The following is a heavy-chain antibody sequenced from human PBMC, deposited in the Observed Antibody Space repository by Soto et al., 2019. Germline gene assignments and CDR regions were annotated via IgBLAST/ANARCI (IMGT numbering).Heavy chain of an antibody. J-gene: IGHJ4*02. CDR3: ARGDNILYFDY. V-gene: IGHV4-31*03. D-gene: IGHD2-2*02. CDR1: GGSISSGGYY. CDR2: IYYSGST. Sequence: PSETLSLTCTVSGGSISSGGYYWSWIRQHPGKGLEWIGYIYYSGSTYYNPSLKSRVTISVDTSKNQFSLKLSSVTAADTAVYYCARGDNILYFDYWGQGTLVTVSS.